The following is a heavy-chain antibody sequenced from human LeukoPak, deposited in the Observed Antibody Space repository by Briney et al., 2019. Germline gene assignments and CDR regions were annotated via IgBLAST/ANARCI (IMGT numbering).Heavy chain of an antibody. CDR2: ISSRGTT. Sequence: GGSLRLSCAASGFTFSSYAMSWVRQAPGKGLEWISYISSRGTTYYADSVKGRFTISRDNAKNSLYLQMNSLRAEDTAVYYCARDYSLLEWGQGTLVTVSS. D-gene: IGHD1-26*01. CDR1: GFTFSSYA. J-gene: IGHJ4*02. CDR3: ARDYSLLE. V-gene: IGHV3-48*04.